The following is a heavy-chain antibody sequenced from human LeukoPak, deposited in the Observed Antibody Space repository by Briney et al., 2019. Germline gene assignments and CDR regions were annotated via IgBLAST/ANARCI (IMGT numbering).Heavy chain of an antibody. J-gene: IGHJ4*02. CDR1: GFTFSSDA. CDR3: ARGGGSYSY. Sequence: GGSLRLSCAGSGFTFSSDAMNWVRQPPGKGLEWVSSINSRSTHTAYADSVKGRFTISRDNGNNSLFLQMNSLGVDDTAIYFCARGGGSYSYWGQGVRVTVSS. D-gene: IGHD1-26*01. CDR2: INSRSTHT. V-gene: IGHV3-21*01.